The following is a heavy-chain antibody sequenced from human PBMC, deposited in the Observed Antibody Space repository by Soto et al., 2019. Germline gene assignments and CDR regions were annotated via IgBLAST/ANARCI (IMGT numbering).Heavy chain of an antibody. J-gene: IGHJ6*02. CDR2: IYYSGST. Sequence: PSETLSLTCTVSGGSISSYYWSWIRQPPGKGLEWIGYIYYSGSTNYNPSLKSRVTISVDTSKNQFSLKLSSVTAADTAVYYCARVTSGYSYGTYYYYGMDVWGQGTTVT. V-gene: IGHV4-59*01. CDR3: ARVTSGYSYGTYYYYGMDV. CDR1: GGSISSYY. D-gene: IGHD5-18*01.